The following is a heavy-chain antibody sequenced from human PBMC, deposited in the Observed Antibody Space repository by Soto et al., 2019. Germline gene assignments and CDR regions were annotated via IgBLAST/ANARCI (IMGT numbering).Heavy chain of an antibody. Sequence: SETLSLTCTVSGGSISSYYWSWIRQPPGKGLEWIGYIYYSGSTNYNPSLKSRVTISVDTSKNQFSLKLSSVTAADTAVYYCAREVYCSGGSCYWAFDYWGQGTLVTVSS. CDR1: GGSISSYY. CDR2: IYYSGST. CDR3: AREVYCSGGSCYWAFDY. D-gene: IGHD2-15*01. J-gene: IGHJ4*02. V-gene: IGHV4-59*01.